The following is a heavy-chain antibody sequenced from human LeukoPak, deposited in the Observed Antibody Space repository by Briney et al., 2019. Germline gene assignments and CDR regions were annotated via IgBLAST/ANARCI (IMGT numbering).Heavy chain of an antibody. Sequence: ASVKVSCKAFGYSFTRNGISWVRQAPGQGLEWMGWISTNSGNTNYAQNLQGRVTMTTDTSATTAYMELRSLSSDDTAVYYCVRDVMYAFDSWGQGTLVTVSS. V-gene: IGHV1-18*04. CDR1: GYSFTRNG. CDR3: VRDVMYAFDS. D-gene: IGHD2-8*01. J-gene: IGHJ5*01. CDR2: ISTNSGNT.